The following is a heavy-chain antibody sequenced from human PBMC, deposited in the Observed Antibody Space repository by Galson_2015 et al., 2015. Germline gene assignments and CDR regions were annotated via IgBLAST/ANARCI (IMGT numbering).Heavy chain of an antibody. Sequence: PALVKPTQTLTLTCTVSGFSLSNARMGVSWIRQPPGKALEWLAHIFSNDEKPYSTSLKSRLTTTKDTSKSQVVLTMNNMDPVGTATYYSARIPHTVDHSVWYYLDYWGQATLVTVSS. J-gene: IGHJ4*02. D-gene: IGHD6-19*01. CDR2: IFSNDEK. CDR3: ARIPHTVDHSVWYYLDY. CDR1: GFSLSNARMG. V-gene: IGHV2-26*01.